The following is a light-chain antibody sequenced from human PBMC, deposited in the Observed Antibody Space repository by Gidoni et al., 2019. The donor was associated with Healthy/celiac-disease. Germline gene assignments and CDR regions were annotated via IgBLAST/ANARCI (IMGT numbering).Light chain of an antibody. CDR2: GAS. V-gene: IGKV3-15*01. Sequence: EIVLMPSPATLSVSPGERATLTCRASQSVSSNLAWYQQKPGQAPRLLIYGASTRATGIPARFSGSGSGTEFTLTISSLQSEDFAVYYCQQYNNWPRTFGQGTKVEIK. J-gene: IGKJ1*01. CDR3: QQYNNWPRT. CDR1: QSVSSN.